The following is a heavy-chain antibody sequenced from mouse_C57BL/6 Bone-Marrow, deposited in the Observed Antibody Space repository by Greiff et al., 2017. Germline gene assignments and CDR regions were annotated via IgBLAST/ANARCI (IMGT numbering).Heavy chain of an antibody. CDR2: IDPSDSYT. CDR1: GYTFTSYW. Sequence: VQLQQPGAELVMPGASVKLSCKASGYTFTSYWMHWVKQRPGQGLEWIGEIDPSDSYTNYNQKFKGKSTLTVAKSSSTAYMQLSSLTSEDSAVYYCAREDDGYHWYCDVWGTGTTVTVSS. CDR3: AREDDGYHWYCDV. D-gene: IGHD2-3*01. J-gene: IGHJ1*03. V-gene: IGHV1-69*01.